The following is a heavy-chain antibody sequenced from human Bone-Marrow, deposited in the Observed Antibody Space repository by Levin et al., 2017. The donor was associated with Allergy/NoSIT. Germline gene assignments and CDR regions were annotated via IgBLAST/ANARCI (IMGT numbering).Heavy chain of an antibody. Sequence: GGSLRLSCAASGFIFSRYGMHWVRQAPGKGLEWVAVIWYDGSDKFYGDSVKGRFTISRDNPKNTLYLQMNSLRAEDTAVYYCARAFYGSGSNYNYGLDVWGQGTTVTVSS. CDR2: IWYDGSDK. CDR3: ARAFYGSGSNYNYGLDV. CDR1: GFIFSRYG. V-gene: IGHV3-33*01. J-gene: IGHJ6*02. D-gene: IGHD3-10*01.